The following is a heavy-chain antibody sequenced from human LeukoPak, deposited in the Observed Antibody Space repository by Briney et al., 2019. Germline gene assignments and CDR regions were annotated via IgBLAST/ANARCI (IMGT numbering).Heavy chain of an antibody. D-gene: IGHD3-10*01. J-gene: IGHJ4*02. CDR1: GGSFSGYY. CDR2: IDQSGST. V-gene: IGHV4-34*01. Sequence: EPSETLSLTCAVYGGSFSGYYWSWVRQPPGKGLEWIGEIDQSGSTNCNPSLKSRVTITIDTSKNQFSLRLNSVTAADTAVYYCATNDGSGSYYKSDYWGQGTLVTVSS. CDR3: ATNDGSGSYYKSDY.